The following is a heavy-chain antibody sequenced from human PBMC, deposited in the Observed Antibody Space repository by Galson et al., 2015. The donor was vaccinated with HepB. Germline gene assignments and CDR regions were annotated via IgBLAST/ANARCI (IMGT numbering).Heavy chain of an antibody. CDR2: LYYSGVT. V-gene: IGHV4-39*01. CDR1: GGSITNSLYY. Sequence: ETLSLTCSVSGGSITNSLYYWGWIRQTPEKGLEWIGSLYYSGVTYYNPSLKSRVTISVDTSKNQFSLRVSSVTAADTAMYYCARALGGSYFYGMDVWGQGTTVTVSS. CDR3: ARALGGSYFYGMDV. J-gene: IGHJ6*02. D-gene: IGHD3-16*02.